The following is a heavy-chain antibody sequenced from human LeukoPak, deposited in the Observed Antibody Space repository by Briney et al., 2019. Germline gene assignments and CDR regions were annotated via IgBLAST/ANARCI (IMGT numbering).Heavy chain of an antibody. CDR2: ISVYNGNT. CDR3: ARPIRGYFDY. Sequence: ASVKVSCKASGYIFTSYGISWVRQAPGQGLEWMGWISVYNGNTNYPQRLQGRVTMTTDTSTTTAYMELRSLRSDDTAVYYCARPIRGYFDYWGQGTLVTVSS. D-gene: IGHD3-10*01. CDR1: GYIFTSYG. V-gene: IGHV1-18*01. J-gene: IGHJ4*02.